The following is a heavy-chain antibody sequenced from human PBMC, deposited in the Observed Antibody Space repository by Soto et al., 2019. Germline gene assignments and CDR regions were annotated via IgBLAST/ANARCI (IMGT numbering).Heavy chain of an antibody. V-gene: IGHV3-21*01. CDR1: GFTFSTYS. Sequence: GGALRLSCVVSGFTFSTYSINWVRQAPGKGLEWVSSISSRSDIYYADSVKGRFTISRDNAKNSVSLQVNRLRAEDTAVYYCAREYTAGPLAYGLDVSGQFTTVTLSS. D-gene: IGHD2-8*02. CDR2: ISSRSDI. CDR3: AREYTAGPLAYGLDV. J-gene: IGHJ6*02.